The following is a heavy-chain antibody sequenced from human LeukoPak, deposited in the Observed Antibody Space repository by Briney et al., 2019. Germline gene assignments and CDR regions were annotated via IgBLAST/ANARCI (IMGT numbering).Heavy chain of an antibody. D-gene: IGHD6-19*01. J-gene: IGHJ6*02. Sequence: PSETLSLTCTVSGGSISSYYWSWIRQPPGKGLEWIGYIYYSGSTNYNPSLKSRVTISVDTSKNQCSLKLSSVTAADTAVYYCARVTGYSSGWYADYYYGMDVWGQGTTVTVSS. V-gene: IGHV4-59*01. CDR2: IYYSGST. CDR3: ARVTGYSSGWYADYYYGMDV. CDR1: GGSISSYY.